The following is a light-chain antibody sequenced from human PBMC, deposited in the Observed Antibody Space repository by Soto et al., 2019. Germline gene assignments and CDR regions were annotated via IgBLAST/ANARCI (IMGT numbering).Light chain of an antibody. V-gene: IGLV2-23*02. CDR3: CSYAGSSSAYV. CDR1: SSDVGSYNV. J-gene: IGLJ1*01. Sequence: QSALTQPASVSGSPGQSITISCTGTSSDVGSYNVVSWYQQHPGKAPKRLIYEVSKRPSGVSDRFSGSKSGNTASLTISGLQAEDEADYHCCSYAGSSSAYVFGTGTKLTVL. CDR2: EVS.